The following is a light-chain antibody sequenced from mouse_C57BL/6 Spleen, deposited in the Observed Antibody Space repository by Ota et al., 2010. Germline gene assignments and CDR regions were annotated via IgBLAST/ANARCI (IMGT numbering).Light chain of an antibody. CDR2: PPS. Sequence: LLPTSPRNHVCISTGRRSTTDLQCQLKCKLHELVPAEASDPPQTLGFTPPSNLASGVPARFRGSGSGSSYSLTITRVEAEDAATYYCQQWSSDPLTFGAGTKLELK. CDR3: QQWSSDPLT. V-gene: IGKV4-72*01. J-gene: IGKJ5*01. CDR1: KCKL.